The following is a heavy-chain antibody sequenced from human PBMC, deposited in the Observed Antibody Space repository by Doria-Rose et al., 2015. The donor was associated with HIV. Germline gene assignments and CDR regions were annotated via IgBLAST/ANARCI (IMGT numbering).Heavy chain of an antibody. CDR3: ARIKSSRWYHKYYFDS. J-gene: IGHJ4*02. V-gene: IGHV2-26*01. CDR2: IFSDDER. D-gene: IGHD6-13*01. Sequence: QESGPVLVKPTETLTLTCTVSGVSLSSPGMGVSWIRQPPGKAPEWLANIFSDDERSYKTSLKSRLTISRGTSKSQVVLTMTDMDPVDTATYYCARIKSSRWYHKYYFDSWGQGTLVIVSA. CDR1: GVSLSSPGMG.